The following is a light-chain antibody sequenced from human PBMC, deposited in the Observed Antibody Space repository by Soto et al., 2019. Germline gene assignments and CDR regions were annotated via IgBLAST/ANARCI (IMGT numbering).Light chain of an antibody. CDR2: GAY. CDR3: QQYNNWPRT. Sequence: EIVMTQSPATLSVSPGERATLSCTASQSVTTNLAWYQQKPGQAPRLLIYGAYTRATGVPARFSGSGSGTECTLTISSLQSEGFAVYYCQQYNNWPRTFGQGTKVEIK. J-gene: IGKJ1*01. V-gene: IGKV3-15*01. CDR1: QSVTTN.